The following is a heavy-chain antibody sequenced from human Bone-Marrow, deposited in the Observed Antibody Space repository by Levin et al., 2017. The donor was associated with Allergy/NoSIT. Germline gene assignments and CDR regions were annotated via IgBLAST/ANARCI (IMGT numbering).Heavy chain of an antibody. V-gene: IGHV3-11*01. Sequence: GGSLRLSCAASGFTFSDYYMSWIRQAPGKGLEWVSYISSSGSTIYYADSVKGRFTISRDNAKNSLYLQMNSLRAEDTAVYYCAREGLLGYCSGGSCLGGYDAFDIWGQGTMVTVSS. CDR1: GFTFSDYY. CDR3: AREGLLGYCSGGSCLGGYDAFDI. CDR2: ISSSGSTI. J-gene: IGHJ3*02. D-gene: IGHD2-15*01.